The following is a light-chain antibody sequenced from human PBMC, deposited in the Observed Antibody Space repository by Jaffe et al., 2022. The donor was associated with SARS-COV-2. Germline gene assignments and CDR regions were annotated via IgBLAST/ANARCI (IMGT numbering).Light chain of an antibody. CDR1: QSFSTW. CDR2: KAS. V-gene: IGKV1-5*03. CDR3: QQYKSYPGT. J-gene: IGKJ1*01. Sequence: DIQMTQSPSTLSAFVGDRVTITCRASQSFSTWLAWYQQKPGKAPKLLIYKASSLESGVPSRFSGSGSGTEFTLTISSLQPDDFATYYCQQYKSYPGTFGQGTKVEIK.